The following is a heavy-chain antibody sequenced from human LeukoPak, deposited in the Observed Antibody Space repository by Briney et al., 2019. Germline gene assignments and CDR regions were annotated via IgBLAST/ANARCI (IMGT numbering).Heavy chain of an antibody. CDR2: IKPTGGGK. Sequence: AAVKDSCKASGYTFTRYYMHWVRQAPGQGLEWMGIIKPTGGGKIYAQKFQGGVTITNNMSKSTVYMELSSLSSEDTAVYYCARGRPGACFHYCGQGTLVTVS. V-gene: IGHV1-46*01. J-gene: IGHJ4*02. CDR1: GYTFTRYY. D-gene: IGHD7-27*01. CDR3: ARGRPGACFHY.